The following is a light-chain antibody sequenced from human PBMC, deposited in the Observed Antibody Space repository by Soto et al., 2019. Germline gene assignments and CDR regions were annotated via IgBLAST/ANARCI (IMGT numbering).Light chain of an antibody. CDR3: SSYAGSNNLI. Sequence: QSVLTQPPSASGSPGQSVTISCTGTSSDVGGYNYVSWYQQHPGKAPKLMIYEVSKRPSGVPDRFSGSKSGNTASLTVSGLQDEDEADYYCSSYAGSNNLIFGGATKLTVL. J-gene: IGLJ2*01. CDR2: EVS. CDR1: SSDVGGYNY. V-gene: IGLV2-8*01.